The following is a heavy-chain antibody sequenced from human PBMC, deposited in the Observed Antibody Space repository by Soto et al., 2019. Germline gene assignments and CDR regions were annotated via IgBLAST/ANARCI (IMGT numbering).Heavy chain of an antibody. V-gene: IGHV4-39*01. CDR1: GGSISSHDNY. CDR3: TRRSAFASDY. D-gene: IGHD1-26*01. Sequence: SETLSLTCAVSGGSISSHDNYWGWIRQTPGTGLEWIGTISYSGSTSYNPSLKSRVTISVDTSKNQFSLKLNSVTAADTAVYYCTRRSAFASDYWGQGTLVTVS. J-gene: IGHJ4*02. CDR2: ISYSGST.